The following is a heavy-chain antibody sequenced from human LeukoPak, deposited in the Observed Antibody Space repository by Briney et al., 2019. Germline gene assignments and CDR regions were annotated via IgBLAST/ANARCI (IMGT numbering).Heavy chain of an antibody. J-gene: IGHJ4*02. CDR2: ISGYNGHT. D-gene: IGHD1/OR15-1a*01. CDR3: ARGGRGGNNHFDY. CDR1: GYTFTTSA. Sequence: ASVKVSCKASGYTFTTSAITWVRQAPGQGLEWMGWISGYNGHTKYGQDFQGRVTMTTDTSTTTAYMELRSLRSADTAVYYCARGGRGGNNHFDYWGQGTLVTVSS. V-gene: IGHV1-18*01.